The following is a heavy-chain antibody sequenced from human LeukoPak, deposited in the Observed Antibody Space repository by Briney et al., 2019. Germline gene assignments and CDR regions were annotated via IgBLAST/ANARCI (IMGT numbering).Heavy chain of an antibody. CDR2: IDPSDSYT. CDR1: GYSFTSYW. D-gene: IGHD5-12*01. Sequence: GGSLKISCKGSGYSFTSYWISWVRQMPGKGLEWMGRIDPSDSYTNYSPSFQGHVTISADKSISTAYLQWSSLKASDTAMYYCARLLDIVATASDYWGQGTLVTVSS. CDR3: ARLLDIVATASDY. V-gene: IGHV5-10-1*01. J-gene: IGHJ4*02.